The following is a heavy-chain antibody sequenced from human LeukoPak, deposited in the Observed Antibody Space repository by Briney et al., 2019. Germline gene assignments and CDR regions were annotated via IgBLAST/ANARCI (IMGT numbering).Heavy chain of an antibody. V-gene: IGHV3-15*01. CDR1: GFTFSNAW. J-gene: IGHJ4*02. CDR3: TTDCGDYYCSITSW. D-gene: IGHD2-2*01. Sequence: GGSLRLSCAASGFTFSNAWMSWVRQAPGKGLEWVGRIKSKTDGGTTGYAAPVKGRFTISRDDSKDTLYLQMNSLKTEDTAVYYCTTDCGDYYCSITSWWGQGTLVTVSS. CDR2: IKSKTDGGTT.